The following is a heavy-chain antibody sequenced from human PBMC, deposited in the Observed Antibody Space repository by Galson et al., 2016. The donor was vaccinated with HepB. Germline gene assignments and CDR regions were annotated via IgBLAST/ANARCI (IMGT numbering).Heavy chain of an antibody. Sequence: SVKVSCKASGGTLSNYGISWVRQAPGQGLEWMGGIIAVFGTANYAQKFQDRVMITVDESTNTAYMELRNLRSEDTAVYYCAKDRLLYGGKVGHAFDIWGQGTVVTVSP. V-gene: IGHV1-69*13. J-gene: IGHJ3*02. CDR2: IIAVFGTA. D-gene: IGHD4-23*01. CDR1: GGTLSNYG. CDR3: AKDRLLYGGKVGHAFDI.